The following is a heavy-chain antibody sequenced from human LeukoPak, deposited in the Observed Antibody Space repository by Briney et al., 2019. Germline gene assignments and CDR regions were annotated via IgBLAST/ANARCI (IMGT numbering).Heavy chain of an antibody. J-gene: IGHJ5*02. CDR1: GGSIDTNH. CDR3: ARDPLRSSIDP. V-gene: IGHV4-4*07. D-gene: IGHD2-2*01. CDR2: LHNSGST. Sequence: SETLSLTCTVSGGSIDTNHHWAWIRQSAGKGLEWIGRLHNSGSTNYNPSLKSRVTISVDTSKNQFSLKMTSATAADTAVYFCARDPLRSSIDPWGQGILVTVSS.